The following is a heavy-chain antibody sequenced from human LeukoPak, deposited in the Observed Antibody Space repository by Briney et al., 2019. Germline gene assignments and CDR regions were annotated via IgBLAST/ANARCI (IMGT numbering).Heavy chain of an antibody. Sequence: SETLSLTCTVSGGSISSSSYYWGWIRQPPGKGLEWIGSIYYSGSTYYNPSLKSRVTISVDQSKNQFSLKLSSVTAADTAVYYCARPDDYGVNWFDPWGQGTLVTVSS. D-gene: IGHD4-17*01. CDR2: IYYSGST. V-gene: IGHV4-39*01. CDR3: ARPDDYGVNWFDP. J-gene: IGHJ5*02. CDR1: GGSISSSSYY.